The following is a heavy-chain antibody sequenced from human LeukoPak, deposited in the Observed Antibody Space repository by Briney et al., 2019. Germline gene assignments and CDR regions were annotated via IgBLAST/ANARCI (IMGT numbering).Heavy chain of an antibody. CDR2: ISGSGGST. Sequence: PGGTLRLSCAASGFTFSSYGMSWVRQAPGKGLEWVSVISGSGGSTYYADSVKGRFTISRDNSKNTLHLQMNSLRAEDTAVYYCARDDGDYEEEELAFDIWGQGTMVTVSS. V-gene: IGHV3-23*01. D-gene: IGHD4-17*01. J-gene: IGHJ3*02. CDR1: GFTFSSYG. CDR3: ARDDGDYEEEELAFDI.